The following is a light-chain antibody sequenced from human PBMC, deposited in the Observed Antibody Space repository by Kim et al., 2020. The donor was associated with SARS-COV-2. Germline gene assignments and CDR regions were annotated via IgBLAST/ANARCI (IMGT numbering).Light chain of an antibody. V-gene: IGLV3-1*01. J-gene: IGLJ2*01. Sequence: SYELTQPPSVSVSPGQTASITCSGDKLGDKYACWYQQKPGQSPVLVMYQDNKRPSGIPERFSGSNSGNTATLTISGTQAMDEADYYCQAWDSSTGVFGGGNQLTVL. CDR3: QAWDSSTGV. CDR2: QDN. CDR1: KLGDKY.